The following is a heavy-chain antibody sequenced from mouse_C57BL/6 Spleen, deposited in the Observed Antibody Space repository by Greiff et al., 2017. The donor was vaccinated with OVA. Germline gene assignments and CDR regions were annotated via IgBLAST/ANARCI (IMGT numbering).Heavy chain of an antibody. D-gene: IGHD2-1*01. CDR3: ARFYGNSFDY. CDR2: ISYDGSN. Sequence: EVQLQQSGPGLVKPSQSLSLTCSVTGYSITSGYYWNWIRQFPGNKLEWMGYISYDGSNNYNPSLKNRISITRDTSKNQFFLKLNSVTTEDTATYYCARFYGNSFDYWGQGTTLTVSS. CDR1: GYSITSGYY. V-gene: IGHV3-6*01. J-gene: IGHJ2*01.